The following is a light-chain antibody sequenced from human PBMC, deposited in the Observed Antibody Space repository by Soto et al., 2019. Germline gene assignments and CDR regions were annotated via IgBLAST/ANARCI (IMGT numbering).Light chain of an antibody. J-gene: IGKJ1*01. CDR3: QQYNNWPWT. V-gene: IGKV3-15*01. CDR1: QSVSSN. Sequence: EIVMTQSPATLSVSPGERATLSCRASQSVSSNLAWYQQKPGQAPRRLIYGASTRATGIPTRFSGSGSGTEFTLTISILQSEDFAVYYCQQYNNWPWTFGQGTKVEIK. CDR2: GAS.